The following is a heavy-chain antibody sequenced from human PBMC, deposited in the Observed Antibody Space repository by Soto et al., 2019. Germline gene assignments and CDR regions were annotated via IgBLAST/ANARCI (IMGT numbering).Heavy chain of an antibody. CDR1: GFTFSSYS. CDR3: AKATVDYYDASGAYY. Sequence: EVQLVESGGGLVKPGGSLRLSCTASGFTFSSYSMNWVRQAPGKGLEWVSSISSSSGYIYYADSVKGRFTISRDNAKNSLYLRMNSLRAEDTAVYYCAKATVDYYDASGAYYWGQGSLLTVS. D-gene: IGHD3-22*01. J-gene: IGHJ4*02. V-gene: IGHV3-21*01. CDR2: ISSSSGYI.